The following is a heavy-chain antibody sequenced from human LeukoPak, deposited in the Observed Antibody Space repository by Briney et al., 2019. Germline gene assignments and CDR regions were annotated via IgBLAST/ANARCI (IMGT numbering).Heavy chain of an antibody. V-gene: IGHV3-30*02. CDR3: AREAPEYSSSSRTTHYYMDV. CDR2: IRYDGSNK. Sequence: GGSLRLSCAASGFTFSSYGMHWVRQAPGKGLEWVAFIRYDGSNKYYADSVKGRFTISRDNSKNTLYLQMNSLRAEDTAVYYCAREAPEYSSSSRTTHYYMDVWGKGTTVTVSS. CDR1: GFTFSSYG. D-gene: IGHD6-6*01. J-gene: IGHJ6*03.